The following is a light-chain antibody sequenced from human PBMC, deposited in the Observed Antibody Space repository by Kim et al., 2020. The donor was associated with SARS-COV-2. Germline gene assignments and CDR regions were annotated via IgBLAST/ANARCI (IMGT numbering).Light chain of an antibody. V-gene: IGKV3-11*01. CDR2: DVS. Sequence: ELVLTQSPATLSLSPGERATLSCRASQYVSNYLAWYQQRPGQAPRLLIYDVSDRATAIPARFSGSGSGTDFTLTINSLEPEDFAVYYCQHRRSFGQGTKVDIK. CDR3: QHRRS. CDR1: QYVSNY. J-gene: IGKJ1*01.